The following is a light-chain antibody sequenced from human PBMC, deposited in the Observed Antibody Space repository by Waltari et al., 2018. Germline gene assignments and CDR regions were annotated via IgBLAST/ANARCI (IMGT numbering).Light chain of an antibody. V-gene: IGKV2-28*01. CDR3: MQALQSPLT. CDR2: LGS. J-gene: IGKJ4*01. Sequence: DIVMTQSPLSLPVTPGEPASISCKSSRSLLHSSGYNYVDWYLQKPGQSPQLLISLGSNRASGVPDRFSGSGSGTDFTKSSRVEAEDVGVYYCMQALQSPLTFGGGTKVEIK. CDR1: RSLLHSSGYNY.